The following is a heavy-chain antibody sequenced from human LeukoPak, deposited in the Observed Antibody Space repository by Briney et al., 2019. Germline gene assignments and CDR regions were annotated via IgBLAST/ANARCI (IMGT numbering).Heavy chain of an antibody. J-gene: IGHJ4*02. V-gene: IGHV3-7*01. CDR3: ARGNSGYRDC. D-gene: IGHD5-12*01. CDR1: GFTFSSYW. CDR2: IKQDGSER. Sequence: SGGSLRLSCAASGFTFSSYWMSSVRQAPGKGLEWVANIKQDGSERYYVDSVKGRFTISRDNAKNSLYLQMNSLRAVDTAVYYCARGNSGYRDCWGQGTLVTVSS.